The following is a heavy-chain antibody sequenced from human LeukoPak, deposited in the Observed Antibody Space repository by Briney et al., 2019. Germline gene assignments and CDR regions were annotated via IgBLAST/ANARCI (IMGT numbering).Heavy chain of an antibody. V-gene: IGHV4-4*02. Sequence: RQPPGKGLEWIGEIYHNGSTNYNPSLKSRVTISVDKSNNHFSLNLSSVTAADTAVYYCARRIRQWLVWFDPWGQGTLVIVSS. J-gene: IGHJ5*02. CDR2: IYHNGST. D-gene: IGHD6-19*01. CDR3: ARRIRQWLVWFDP.